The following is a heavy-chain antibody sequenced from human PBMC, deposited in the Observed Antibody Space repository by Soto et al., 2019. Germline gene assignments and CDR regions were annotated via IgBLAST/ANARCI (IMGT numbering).Heavy chain of an antibody. D-gene: IGHD6-19*01. CDR2: INASGGST. CDR1: GYTFTSYY. CDR3: ARELGYSSGWYGPSHYYYGMDV. Sequence: QVQLVQSGAEVKKPGASVKVSCKASGYTFTSYYMHWVRQAPGQGLEWMGIINASGGSTSYAQKFQGRVTMTRDTSTSTVYMELSSLRSEDTAVYYCARELGYSSGWYGPSHYYYGMDVWGQGTTVTVSS. V-gene: IGHV1-46*01. J-gene: IGHJ6*02.